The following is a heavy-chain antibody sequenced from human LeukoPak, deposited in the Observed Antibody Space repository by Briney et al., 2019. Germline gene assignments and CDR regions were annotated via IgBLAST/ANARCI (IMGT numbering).Heavy chain of an antibody. CDR3: ARGPPTSRSGAHFDY. J-gene: IGHJ4*02. D-gene: IGHD5-12*01. CDR2: IDYDGGSG. V-gene: IGHV3-23*01. Sequence: PGGSLRLSCTVSGFTLSSYEMSWIRQAPGKGLEWVSSIDYDGGSGHYADSVKGRFTISRDDSKNTLYVEMNSLRLDDTAIYYCARGPPTSRSGAHFDYWGQGSLVTVSP. CDR1: GFTLSSYE.